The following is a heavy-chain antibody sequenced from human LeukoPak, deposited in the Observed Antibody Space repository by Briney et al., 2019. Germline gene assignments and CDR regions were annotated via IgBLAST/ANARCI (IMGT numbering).Heavy chain of an antibody. CDR2: IYYSGST. V-gene: IGHV4-59*01. CDR1: GGSISSYY. Sequence: PSETLSLTCTVSGGSISSYYWSWIRQPPGEGLEWIGYIYYSGSTNYNPSLKSRVTISVDTSKNQFSLKLSSVTAADTAVYYCARGGYDYVWGSYYDYYYMDVWGKGTTVTVSS. D-gene: IGHD3-16*01. J-gene: IGHJ6*03. CDR3: ARGGYDYVWGSYYDYYYMDV.